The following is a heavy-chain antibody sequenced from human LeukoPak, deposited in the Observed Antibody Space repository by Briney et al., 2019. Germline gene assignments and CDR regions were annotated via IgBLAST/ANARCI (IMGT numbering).Heavy chain of an antibody. J-gene: IGHJ4*02. CDR3: ARDPDTAMATGNFDY. V-gene: IGHV1-69*04. CDR2: IIPILGIA. Sequence: SVNVSCTASGGTFSSYAISWVRQAPGQGLEWMGGIIPILGIANYAQKFQGRVTITADKSTSTAYMELSSLRSEDTAVYYCARDPDTAMATGNFDYWGQGTLVTVSS. D-gene: IGHD5-18*01. CDR1: GGTFSSYA.